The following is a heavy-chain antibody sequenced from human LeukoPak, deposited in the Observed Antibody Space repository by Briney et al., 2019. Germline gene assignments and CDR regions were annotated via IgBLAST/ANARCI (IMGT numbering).Heavy chain of an antibody. CDR1: GYIFMNFG. CDR2: ISAYNGDT. V-gene: IGHV1-18*01. Sequence: AASVKVSCKASGYIFMNFGMGWVRQAPGQGLEWLGWISAYNGDTNYAQKFRGRVTMTTDTSTSTAYMEVRSLTSDDTAIYYCARSGDGNWFDPWGQGTLVIVSS. J-gene: IGHJ5*02. CDR3: ARSGDGNWFDP.